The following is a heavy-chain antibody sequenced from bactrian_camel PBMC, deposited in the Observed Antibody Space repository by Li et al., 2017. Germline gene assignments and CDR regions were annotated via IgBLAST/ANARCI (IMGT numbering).Heavy chain of an antibody. CDR2: IQPGTDTT. CDR1: GWTYRTYC. Sequence: HVQLVESGGGSVHSGGSLQLSCVASGWTYRTYCMGWFRQGPQKQREGVAAIQPGTDTTVYADSVRGRFTISQDNSKNTLYLQMDNLKPEDTGIYYCAAGFEGGICGYPVESDFQRWGKGTQVTVS. CDR3: AAGFEGGICGYPVESDFQR. D-gene: IGHD2*01. V-gene: IGHV3S1*01. J-gene: IGHJ4*01.